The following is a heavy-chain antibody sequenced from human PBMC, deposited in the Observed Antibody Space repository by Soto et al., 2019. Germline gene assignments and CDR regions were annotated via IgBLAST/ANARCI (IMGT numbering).Heavy chain of an antibody. CDR3: ARTPSLETGSTEFDY. Sequence: SETLSLTCSFSGDSVTGHYLTWIRQSPEKGLEWIGYMHYTGFSHYNPSLKSRLIISVDTSKNHFSLELSSVTAADTAVYYCARTPSLETGSTEFDYWGQGTLVTVSS. D-gene: IGHD3-10*01. J-gene: IGHJ4*02. CDR1: GDSVTGHY. V-gene: IGHV4-59*02. CDR2: MHYTGFS.